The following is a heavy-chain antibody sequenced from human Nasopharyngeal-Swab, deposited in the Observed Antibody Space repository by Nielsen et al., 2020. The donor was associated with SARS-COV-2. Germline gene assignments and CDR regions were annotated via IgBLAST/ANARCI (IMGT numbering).Heavy chain of an antibody. J-gene: IGHJ4*02. CDR1: GGSFSGYY. CDR3: ARETAMACDY. V-gene: IGHV4-34*01. Sequence: SETLSLTCAVYGGSFSGYYWSWIRQPPGKGLEWIGEINHSGSTNYNPSLKSRVTISVDTSKNQFSLKPSSVTAADTAVYYCARETAMACDYWGQGTLVTVSS. CDR2: INHSGST. D-gene: IGHD5-18*01.